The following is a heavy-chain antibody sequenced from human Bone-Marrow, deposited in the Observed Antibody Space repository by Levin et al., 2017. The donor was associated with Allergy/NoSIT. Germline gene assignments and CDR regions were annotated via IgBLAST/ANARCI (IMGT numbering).Heavy chain of an antibody. V-gene: IGHV2-5*02. CDR2: IYWDGDK. Sequence: SGPTLVKPTHTLTLTCTFSGLSLSSNEVGVGWIRQPPGKALEWLALIYWDGDKRYSPSRKTRLTITKDTSKNQVVLTLTNVDPVDTATYYCAHTHSYGYFDYWGQGTLVTVSS. CDR1: GLSLSSNEVG. J-gene: IGHJ4*02. CDR3: AHTHSYGYFDY. D-gene: IGHD5-18*01.